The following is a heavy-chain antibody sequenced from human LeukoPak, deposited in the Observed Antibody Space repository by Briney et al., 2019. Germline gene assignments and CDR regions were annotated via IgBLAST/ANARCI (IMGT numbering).Heavy chain of an antibody. CDR1: GYTFTSYD. CDR3: ARVKDYDFWSGYSHYYYYYYMDV. V-gene: IGHV1-8*01. CDR2: MNPNSGNT. D-gene: IGHD3-3*01. Sequence: RASVKVSCKASGYTFTSYDINWVRQATGLGLEWMGWMNPNSGNTGYAQKFQGRVTMTRNTSISSAYMELSSLRSEDTAVYYCARVKDYDFWSGYSHYYYYYYMDVWGKGTTVTVSS. J-gene: IGHJ6*03.